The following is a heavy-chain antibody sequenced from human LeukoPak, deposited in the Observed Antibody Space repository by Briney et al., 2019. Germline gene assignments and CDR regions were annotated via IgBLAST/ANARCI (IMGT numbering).Heavy chain of an antibody. CDR2: IYPGDSDT. CDR3: ARRYNWNGRDAFDI. J-gene: IGHJ3*02. V-gene: IGHV5-51*01. D-gene: IGHD1-20*01. CDR1: GYSFTSYW. Sequence: GESLKISCKGSGYSFTSYWIGWVRPMPGKGLEWVGIIYPGDSDTRYSPSFQGQVTISADKSISTAYLQWSSLKASDTGMYYCARRYNWNGRDAFDIWGQGTMVTVSS.